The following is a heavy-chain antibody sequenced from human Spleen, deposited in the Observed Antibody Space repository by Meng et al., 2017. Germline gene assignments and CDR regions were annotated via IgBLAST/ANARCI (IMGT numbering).Heavy chain of an antibody. V-gene: IGHV1-8*01. Sequence: ASVKVSCKASGYTFTSYDINWVRQATGQGLEWMGWMNPNSGNTGYAQKFQGRVTMTRNTSISTAYMELSSLRSEDTAVYYCARYDSSGYYYGPEEVIVRYWGQGTLVTVSS. CDR2: MNPNSGNT. CDR3: ARYDSSGYYYGPEEVIVRY. D-gene: IGHD3-22*01. CDR1: GYTFTSYD. J-gene: IGHJ4*02.